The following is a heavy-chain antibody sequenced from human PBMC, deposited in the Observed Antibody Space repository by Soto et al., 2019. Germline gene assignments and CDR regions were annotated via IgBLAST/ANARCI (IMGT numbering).Heavy chain of an antibody. D-gene: IGHD3-10*02. CDR2: ISYDGSNK. CDR3: ARESPMLNY. V-gene: IGHV3-30-3*01. CDR1: GFTFSSYA. Sequence: GSLRLSCAASGFTFSSYAMHWVRQAPGKGLEWVAVISYDGSNKYYADSVKGRFTISRDNSKNTLYLQMNSLRAEDTAVYYCARESPMLNYWGQGTLVTVSS. J-gene: IGHJ4*02.